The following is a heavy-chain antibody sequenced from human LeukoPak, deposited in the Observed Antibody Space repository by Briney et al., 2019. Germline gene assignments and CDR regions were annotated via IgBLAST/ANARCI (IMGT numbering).Heavy chain of an antibody. Sequence: ASVKVSCKASGYTFTTYYMHWVRQAPGQGLEWMGIIDPSDGSTSYAQKSQSRLTITKDTSTSTVYMELSSVRSDDTAVYYCARLSQQTFDIWGQGTLVTVSS. CDR3: ARLSQQTFDI. CDR2: IDPSDGST. CDR1: GYTFTTYY. J-gene: IGHJ3*02. V-gene: IGHV1-46*01.